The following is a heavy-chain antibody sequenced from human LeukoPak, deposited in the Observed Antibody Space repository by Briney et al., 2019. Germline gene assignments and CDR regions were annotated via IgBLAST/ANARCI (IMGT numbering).Heavy chain of an antibody. V-gene: IGHV5-10-1*01. CDR1: GYSFTSYW. CDR3: ATHPAYCSGGSCYGNWFDP. Sequence: ESLRISCKGSGYSFTSYWISWVRQMPGKGLEWMGRIDPSDSYTNYSPSFQGHVTISADKSISTAYLQWSSLKASDTAMYYCATHPAYCSGGSCYGNWFDPWGQGTLVTVSS. D-gene: IGHD2-15*01. J-gene: IGHJ5*02. CDR2: IDPSDSYT.